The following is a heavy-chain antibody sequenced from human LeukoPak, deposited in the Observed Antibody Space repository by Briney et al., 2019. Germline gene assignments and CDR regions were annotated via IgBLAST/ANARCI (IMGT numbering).Heavy chain of an antibody. D-gene: IGHD3-10*01. Sequence: EASVKVSCKASGYTFTGYYMHWVRQAPGQGLEWMGWINPNSGGTNYAQKFQGRVTMIRDTSIRAAYMELSRLRSKDTAVYYCARARITMVRGVISWFDPWGQGTLVTVSS. CDR2: INPNSGGT. J-gene: IGHJ5*02. CDR3: ARARITMVRGVISWFDP. CDR1: GYTFTGYY. V-gene: IGHV1-2*02.